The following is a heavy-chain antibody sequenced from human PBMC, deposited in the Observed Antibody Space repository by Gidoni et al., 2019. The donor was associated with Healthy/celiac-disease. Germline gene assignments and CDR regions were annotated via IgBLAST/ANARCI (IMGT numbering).Heavy chain of an antibody. CDR1: GFSLSTSGVG. J-gene: IGHJ2*01. CDR3: AHRHGSIWHTGYFDL. CDR2: IYWEDDK. Sequence: QITLKESGHTLVKPTQTLTLTCTFSGFSLSTSGVGVGWIRQPPGKALEWLALIYWEDDKRYSPSLKSMLTITKDTSKNQVVLTMTNMDPVDTATYYCAHRHGSIWHTGYFDLWGRGTLVTVSS. D-gene: IGHD6-13*01. V-gene: IGHV2-5*02.